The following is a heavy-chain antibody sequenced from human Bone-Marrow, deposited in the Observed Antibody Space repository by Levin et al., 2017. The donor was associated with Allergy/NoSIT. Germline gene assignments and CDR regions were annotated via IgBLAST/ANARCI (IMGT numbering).Heavy chain of an antibody. Sequence: GGSLRLSCAASGFTFRSYGVHWVRQPPGKGLEWVAVIWTDERTTYYGDSVKGRFTISRDNSKNTLYLQMNSLRPEDTAMYYCVRELGSFDSYQYNFYGMDGWGQGATVTVSS. CDR1: GFTFRSYG. D-gene: IGHD2-21*01. CDR2: IWTDERTT. CDR3: VRELGSFDSYQYNFYGMDG. J-gene: IGHJ6*02. V-gene: IGHV3-33*01.